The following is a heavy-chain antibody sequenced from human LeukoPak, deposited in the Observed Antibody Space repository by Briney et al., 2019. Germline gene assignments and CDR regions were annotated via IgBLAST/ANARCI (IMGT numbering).Heavy chain of an antibody. V-gene: IGHV3-48*01. CDR2: ISGSSSAI. CDR3: ATYSGYDRIFDY. Sequence: GGSLRLSCAASGFTFSTYGMNWVRQAPGKGLEWVSYISGSSSAINYADSVKGRFTISRDNAKNSLYLQMNSPRAGDTAVYYCATYSGYDRIFDYWGQGTLVTVSS. J-gene: IGHJ4*02. D-gene: IGHD5-12*01. CDR1: GFTFSTYG.